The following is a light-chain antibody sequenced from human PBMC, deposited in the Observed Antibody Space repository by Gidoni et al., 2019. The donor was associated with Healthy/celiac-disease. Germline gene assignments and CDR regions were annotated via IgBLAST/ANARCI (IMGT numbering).Light chain of an antibody. J-gene: IGKJ2*01. V-gene: IGKV1-39*01. CDR1: QSISSY. CDR2: AAS. Sequence: DIPMPQSPSSLSASVGDRVTITCRASQSISSYLNWYQQKPGKAPKLLIYAASSLQSGVPSRLSGSGSGTDFTLTISSLQPEDFATYYCQQSYSTPPYTFGQGTKLEIK. CDR3: QQSYSTPPYT.